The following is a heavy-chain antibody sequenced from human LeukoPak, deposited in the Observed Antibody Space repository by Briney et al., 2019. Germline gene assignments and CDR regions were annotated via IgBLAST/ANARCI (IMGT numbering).Heavy chain of an antibody. CDR3: ARGGIAAPDDY. CDR2: TNPKSGDT. V-gene: IGHV1-2*02. Sequence: ASVKVSCKASGYTFSDYYVHWVRQAPGQGLEWMGWTNPKSGDTFYALKFQGRVTMTRDTSITTAFMELKRLGFDDTAVYYCARGGIAAPDDYWGQGTLVIVSS. CDR1: GYTFSDYY. D-gene: IGHD6-25*01. J-gene: IGHJ4*02.